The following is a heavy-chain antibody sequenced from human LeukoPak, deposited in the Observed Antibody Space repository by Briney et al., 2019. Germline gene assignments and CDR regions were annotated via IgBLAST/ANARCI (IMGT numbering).Heavy chain of an antibody. Sequence: GGSLRLSCAASGFTFSSYGMHWVRQAPGKGLEWVAVIWYDGSNKYYADSVKGRFTNSRDNSKNTLYLQMNSLRAEDTAVYYCAKDRTVTTNWFQHWGQGTLVTVSS. CDR3: AKDRTVTTNWFQH. J-gene: IGHJ1*01. V-gene: IGHV3-33*06. D-gene: IGHD4-17*01. CDR1: GFTFSSYG. CDR2: IWYDGSNK.